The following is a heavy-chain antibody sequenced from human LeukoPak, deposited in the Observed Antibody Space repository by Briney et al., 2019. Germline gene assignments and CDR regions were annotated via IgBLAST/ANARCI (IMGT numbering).Heavy chain of an antibody. V-gene: IGHV5-51*01. CDR2: IYPGDSDT. CDR1: GYSFTSYW. CDR3: ARLRDYFYYGMDV. J-gene: IGHJ6*02. Sequence: ESLKLSCKGSGYSFTSYWLGWVRQMPGKGLEWMGIIYPGDSDTRYSPSFQGQVTISADKSISTAYLQWSSLKASDTAMYYCARLRDYFYYGMDVWGQGTTVTVSS.